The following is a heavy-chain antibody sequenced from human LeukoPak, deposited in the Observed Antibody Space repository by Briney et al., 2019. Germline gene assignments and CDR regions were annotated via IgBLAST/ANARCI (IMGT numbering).Heavy chain of an antibody. CDR1: GGSISSSSYY. D-gene: IGHD3-22*01. V-gene: IGHV4-39*07. CDR3: ARSSHYYDSSGYYGENWFDP. J-gene: IGHJ5*02. Sequence: SETLSLTCTVSGGSISSSSYYWGWIRQPPGKGLEWIGSIYYSGSTYYNPSLKSRVTISVDTSKNQFSLKLSSVTAADTAVYYCARSSHYYDSSGYYGENWFDPWGQGTLVTVSS. CDR2: IYYSGST.